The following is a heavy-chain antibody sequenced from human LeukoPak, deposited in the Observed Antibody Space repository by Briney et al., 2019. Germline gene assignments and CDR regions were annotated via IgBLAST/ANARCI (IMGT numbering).Heavy chain of an antibody. CDR1: GGSFSGYY. D-gene: IGHD3-3*01. Sequence: SETLSLTCAVYGGSFSGYYWSWIRQPPGKGLEWIGEINHSGSTNYNPSLKSRVTISVDTSKNQFSLKLSSVTAADTAVYYCARGRPLYYDFWSGYRGAFDYWGQGTLVTVSS. V-gene: IGHV4-34*01. CDR2: INHSGST. J-gene: IGHJ4*02. CDR3: ARGRPLYYDFWSGYRGAFDY.